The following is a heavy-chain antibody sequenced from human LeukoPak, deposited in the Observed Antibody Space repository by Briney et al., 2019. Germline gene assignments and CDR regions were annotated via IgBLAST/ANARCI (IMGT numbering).Heavy chain of an antibody. V-gene: IGHV4-28*01. CDR1: GYSISSSNW. CDR3: VRNQAVASNHGAMDI. Sequence: SDTLSLTCAVSGYSISSSNWWGWIRQPPGKGLEWIGYTYYSGSAYYNTSLNSRVSMSIDTSKNQFSLKLSSVTAVDTAVYYCVRNQAVASNHGAMDIWGQGTLVTVSS. D-gene: IGHD6-19*01. J-gene: IGHJ3*02. CDR2: TYYSGSA.